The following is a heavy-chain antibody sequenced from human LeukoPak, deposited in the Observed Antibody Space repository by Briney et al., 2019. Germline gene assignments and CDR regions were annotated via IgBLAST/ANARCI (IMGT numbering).Heavy chain of an antibody. D-gene: IGHD3-3*01. J-gene: IGHJ4*02. CDR2: INPNSGGT. Sequence: ASVKVSCKASGYTFTGYYMHWVRQAPGQGLEWMGWINPNSGGTNYAQKFQGRATMTRDTSISTAYMELSRPRSDDTAVYYCARKGTIFGVVIEYYFDYWGQGTLVTVSS. CDR3: ARKGTIFGVVIEYYFDY. V-gene: IGHV1-2*02. CDR1: GYTFTGYY.